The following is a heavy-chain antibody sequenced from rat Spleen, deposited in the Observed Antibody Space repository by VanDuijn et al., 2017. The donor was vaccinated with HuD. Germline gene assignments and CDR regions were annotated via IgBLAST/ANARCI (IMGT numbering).Heavy chain of an antibody. CDR2: MWSGGNT. Sequence: EVQLKESGPGLVQPSQTLSLTCTVPGFSLTDYSLHWVRQPPGKGLEWMGVMWSGGNTAFNSALKSRLSISRDTSKSQVFLEVNSLQTEDTAIYYCARANRDSYAHFDYWGQGVMVTVSS. D-gene: IGHD1-12*01. V-gene: IGHV2S63*01. J-gene: IGHJ2*01. CDR3: ARANRDSYAHFDY. CDR1: GFSLTDYS.